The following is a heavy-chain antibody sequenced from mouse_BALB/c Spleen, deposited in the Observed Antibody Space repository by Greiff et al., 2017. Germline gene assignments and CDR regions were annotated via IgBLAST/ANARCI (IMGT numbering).Heavy chain of an antibody. J-gene: IGHJ3*01. CDR3: ASMDGMLAY. D-gene: IGHD2-1*01. CDR1: GYSITSDYA. CDR2: ISYSGST. Sequence: EVKLQESGPGLVKPSQSLSLTCTVTGYSITSDYAWNWIRQFPGNKLEWMGYISYSGSTSYNPSLKSRISITRDTSKNQFFLQLNSVTTEDTATYYCASMDGMLAYWGQGTLVTVSA. V-gene: IGHV3-2*02.